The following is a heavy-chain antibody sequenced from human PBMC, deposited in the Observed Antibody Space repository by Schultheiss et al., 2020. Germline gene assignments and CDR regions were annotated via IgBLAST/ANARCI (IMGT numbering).Heavy chain of an antibody. D-gene: IGHD2-21*01. CDR2: ISYDGSNK. Sequence: GGSLRLSCAASGFTFSSYGMHWVRQAPGKGLEWVAVISYDGSNKYYADSVKGRFTISRDNSKNTLYLQMNSLRAEDTAVYYCARDLLVVADYWGQGTLVTSPQ. V-gene: IGHV3-30*03. J-gene: IGHJ4*02. CDR1: GFTFSSYG. CDR3: ARDLLVVADY.